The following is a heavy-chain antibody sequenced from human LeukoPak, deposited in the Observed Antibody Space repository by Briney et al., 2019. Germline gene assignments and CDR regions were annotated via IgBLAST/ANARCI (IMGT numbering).Heavy chain of an antibody. V-gene: IGHV3-21*01. J-gene: IGHJ4*02. CDR2: ISSSSSYI. Sequence: GGSLRLSCAASGFTFSSYSMNWVRQAPGKGLEWVSSISSSSSYIYYADSVKGRFTISRDNAKNSLYLQMNSLRAEDTAVYYCARSYYYDSSGFRLPGYWGQGTLVTVSS. CDR3: ARSYYYDSSGFRLPGY. CDR1: GFTFSSYS. D-gene: IGHD3-22*01.